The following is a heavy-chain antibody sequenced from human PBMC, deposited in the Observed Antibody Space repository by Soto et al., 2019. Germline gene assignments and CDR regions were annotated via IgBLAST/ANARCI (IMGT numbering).Heavy chain of an antibody. CDR1: GFTFSSYA. D-gene: IGHD2-8*01. Sequence: PGGSLRLSCAASGFTFSSYALYWVRQAPGKGLQWVAFTSYAGGHTYTADSVGGRFTISRDNSKDTLYLQMNSLRPEDTAIYYCARDLFPDSHGHYFDSWGQGTLVTVSS. V-gene: IGHV3-30-3*01. CDR3: ARDLFPDSHGHYFDS. J-gene: IGHJ4*02. CDR2: TSYAGGHT.